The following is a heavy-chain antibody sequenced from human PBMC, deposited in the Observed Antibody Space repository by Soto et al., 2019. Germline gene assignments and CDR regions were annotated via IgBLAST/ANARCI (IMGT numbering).Heavy chain of an antibody. J-gene: IGHJ4*02. Sequence: PGGSLRLSCEASGFTFSTYAMSWVRQAPGKGLEWVSGISGSGDRTHYADSVKGRFSISRDNSQNTLHLQMNSLRAEDTAVYYCAKASTYEYVWGSFRYYFDNWGQGALVTVSS. D-gene: IGHD3-16*02. CDR3: AKASTYEYVWGSFRYYFDN. CDR2: ISGSGDRT. CDR1: GFTFSTYA. V-gene: IGHV3-23*01.